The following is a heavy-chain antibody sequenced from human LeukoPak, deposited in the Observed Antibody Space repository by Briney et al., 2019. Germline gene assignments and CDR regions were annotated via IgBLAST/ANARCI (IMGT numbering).Heavy chain of an antibody. Sequence: PGGSLRLSCAASGFTFSSYAMSWVRQAPGKGLEWVSAISGSGGSTYYADSVKGRFTISRDNSKNTLYLQMNSLRAEDTAVYYCAKDEGGPNWFGELFFWGQGTLVTVSS. J-gene: IGHJ4*02. CDR3: AKDEGGPNWFGELFF. V-gene: IGHV3-23*01. CDR2: ISGSGGST. D-gene: IGHD3-10*01. CDR1: GFTFSSYA.